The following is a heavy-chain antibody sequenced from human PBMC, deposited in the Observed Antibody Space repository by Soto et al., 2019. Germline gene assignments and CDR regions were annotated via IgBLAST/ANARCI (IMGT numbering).Heavy chain of an antibody. V-gene: IGHV3-21*04. CDR1: GFTFSSYS. CDR2: ISSSSSYI. D-gene: IGHD3-10*01. Sequence: GGSLRLSCAASGFTFSSYSMNWVRQAPGKGLEWVSSISSSSSYIYYADSVKGRFTISRDNSKNTLYLQMNSLRAEDTAVYYCARDQKVSGGSGSYYYYYGMDVWGQGTTVTVSS. J-gene: IGHJ6*02. CDR3: ARDQKVSGGSGSYYYYYGMDV.